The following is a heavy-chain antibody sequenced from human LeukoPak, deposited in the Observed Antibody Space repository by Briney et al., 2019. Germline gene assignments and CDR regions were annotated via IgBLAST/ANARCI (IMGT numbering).Heavy chain of an antibody. CDR2: ISAYNGNT. Sequence: ASVTVSCKASGYTFTSYGISWVRQAPGQGLEWMGWISAYNGNTNYEQKLQGRVTMTTDTSTSTAYMELRSLRSDDTAVYHCARERGVWFGESQGVDYWGQGTLVTVSS. J-gene: IGHJ4*02. CDR1: GYTFTSYG. CDR3: ARERGVWFGESQGVDY. V-gene: IGHV1-18*01. D-gene: IGHD3-10*01.